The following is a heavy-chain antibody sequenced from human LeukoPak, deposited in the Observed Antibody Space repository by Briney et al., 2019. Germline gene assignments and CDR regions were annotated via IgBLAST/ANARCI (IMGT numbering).Heavy chain of an antibody. V-gene: IGHV4-38-2*02. Sequence: NPSETLSLTCTVSGYSISSGYYWGWIRQPPGKGLEWIGSIYHSGSTYYNPSLKSRVTISVDTSKNQFSLKLSSVTAADTAMYYCAREPGDFWSGISVFDYWGQGTLVTVSS. CDR1: GYSISSGYY. CDR3: AREPGDFWSGISVFDY. J-gene: IGHJ4*02. CDR2: IYHSGST. D-gene: IGHD3-3*01.